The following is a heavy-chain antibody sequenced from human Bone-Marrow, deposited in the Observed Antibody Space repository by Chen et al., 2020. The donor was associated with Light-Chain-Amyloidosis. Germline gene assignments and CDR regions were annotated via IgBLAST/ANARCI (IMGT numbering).Heavy chain of an antibody. J-gene: IGHJ6*02. CDR2: IIPIIGTA. CDR1: GGTFSSYA. V-gene: IGHV1-69*01. Sequence: QVQLVQSGAEVKKPGSSVKVSCKASGGTFSSYAISWVRQAPGQGLEWMGGIIPIIGTANYAQKFQGRVTITADESTSTAYMELSSLRSEDTAVYYCARPDLGIVGATMAYYYGMDVWGQGTTVTFSS. D-gene: IGHD1-26*01. CDR3: ARPDLGIVGATMAYYYGMDV.